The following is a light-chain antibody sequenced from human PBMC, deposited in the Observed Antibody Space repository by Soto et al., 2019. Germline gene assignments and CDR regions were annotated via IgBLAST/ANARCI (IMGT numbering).Light chain of an antibody. CDR3: HQYGSSLGT. CDR2: DAV. CDR1: QSVTGTN. J-gene: IGKJ2*01. Sequence: EIVLTQPPGTLSLSPGEGATLSCRASQSVTGTNLAWYQQRAGQAPRLLIYDAVRRATGIPDRFSGSGSGTDFTLTISRLEPEDFAVYFCHQYGSSLGTFGQGTKVDIK. V-gene: IGKV3-20*01.